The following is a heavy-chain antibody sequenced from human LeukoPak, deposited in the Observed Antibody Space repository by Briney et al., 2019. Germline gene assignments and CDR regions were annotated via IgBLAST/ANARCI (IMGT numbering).Heavy chain of an antibody. CDR2: FHYTGGT. D-gene: IGHD1-26*01. V-gene: IGHV4-59*01. J-gene: IGHJ3*02. CDR1: GGSITSYY. Sequence: PSETLSLTCSVSGGSITSYYWSWIRRPPGKGLEWIGYFHYTGGTNYNPYLKSRVTIPLDTSKNQFSLRLTSVTAADTAVYYCATNRPVGGTYWGSFDIWGQGTLVTVSS. CDR3: ATNRPVGGTYWGSFDI.